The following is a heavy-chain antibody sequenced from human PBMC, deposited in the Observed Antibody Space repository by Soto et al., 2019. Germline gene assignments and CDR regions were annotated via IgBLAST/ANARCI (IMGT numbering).Heavy chain of an antibody. CDR2: ISSNGGST. CDR1: GFTFSSYA. V-gene: IGHV3-64D*06. J-gene: IGHJ5*02. D-gene: IGHD6-19*01. CDR3: VKDLYSSGWYRVWFDP. Sequence: PGGSLRLSCSASGFTFSSYAMHWVRQAPGKGLEYVSAISSNGGSTYYADSVKGRFTISRDNSKNTLYLQMSSLRAEDTAVYYCVKDLYSSGWYRVWFDPWGQGTLVTVSS.